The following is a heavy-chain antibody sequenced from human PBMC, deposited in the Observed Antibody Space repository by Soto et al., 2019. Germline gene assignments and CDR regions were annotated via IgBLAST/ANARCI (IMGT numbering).Heavy chain of an antibody. CDR3: ARLPRKSSWFAP. V-gene: IGHV1-18*01. J-gene: IGHJ5*02. D-gene: IGHD2-15*01. CDR1: GYTFTSYY. CDR2: ISAYNGNT. Sequence: ASVKVSCKASGYTFTSYYITWVRQAPGQGLEWMGWISAYNGNTNYAQKLQGRVTMTTDTSTSTAYMELRSLRSDDTAVYYCARLPRKSSWFAPWGQGTLVTVSS.